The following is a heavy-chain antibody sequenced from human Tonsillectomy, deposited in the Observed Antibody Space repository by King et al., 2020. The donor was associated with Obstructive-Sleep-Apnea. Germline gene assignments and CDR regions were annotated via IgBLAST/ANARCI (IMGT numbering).Heavy chain of an antibody. V-gene: IGHV4-59*08. D-gene: IGHD1-26*01. CDR3: ARHFRVPGSGTYSFFDY. CDR2: IYYTGST. Sequence: VQLQESGPGLVKPSETLSLTCTVSGGSISSNYWSWIRQHPGKGLEWIGYIYYTGSTNYNPSLKSRVTISVDTFKNHFSLKLSSVTAADTAVYYCARHFRVPGSGTYSFFDYWGQGTLVPVSS. CDR1: GGSISSNY. J-gene: IGHJ4*02.